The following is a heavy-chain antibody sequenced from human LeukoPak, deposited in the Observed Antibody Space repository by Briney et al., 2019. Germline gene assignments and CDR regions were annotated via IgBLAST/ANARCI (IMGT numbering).Heavy chain of an antibody. CDR3: ARLGPAAGTSFDY. CDR1: GGSISSYY. V-gene: IGHV4-59*08. J-gene: IGHJ4*02. Sequence: SETLSLTCTVSGGSISSYYWSWIRQPPGKGLEWIGYISYSGSTNYNPSLKSRVTISVDTSKNQFSLKLSSVTAADTAVYCCARLGPAAGTSFDYWGQGTLVTVSS. D-gene: IGHD6-13*01. CDR2: ISYSGST.